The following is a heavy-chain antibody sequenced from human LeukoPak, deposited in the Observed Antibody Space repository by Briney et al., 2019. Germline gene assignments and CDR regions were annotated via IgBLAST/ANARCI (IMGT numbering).Heavy chain of an antibody. Sequence: SSETLSLTCAVYGGSFSGYYWSWIRQPPGKGLEWIGEINHSGSTNYNPSLKRRVTISVDTSKNQFSLKMSSVTAADTAVYYCARGQPLWFGELRHWFDPWGQGTLVTVSS. CDR2: INHSGST. D-gene: IGHD3-10*01. J-gene: IGHJ5*02. CDR3: ARGQPLWFGELRHWFDP. CDR1: GGSFSGYY. V-gene: IGHV4-34*01.